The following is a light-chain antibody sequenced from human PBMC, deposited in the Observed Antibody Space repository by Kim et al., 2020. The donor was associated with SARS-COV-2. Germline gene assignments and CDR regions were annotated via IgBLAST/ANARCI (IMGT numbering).Light chain of an antibody. CDR1: KLGDNY. J-gene: IGLJ2*01. Sequence: SVSPEQTANITCSGDKLGDNYAGWYQQQPGQSPVLVIYQDNKRPSGIPERFSGPNSGNTATLTISGTQTMDEADYYCQAWDSSTAVLGGGTQLTVL. V-gene: IGLV3-1*01. CDR2: QDN. CDR3: QAWDSSTAV.